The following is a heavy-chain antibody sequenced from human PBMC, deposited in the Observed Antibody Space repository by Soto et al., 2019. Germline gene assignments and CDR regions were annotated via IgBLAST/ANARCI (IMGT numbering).Heavy chain of an antibody. V-gene: IGHV4-59*08. CDR1: GGSISSYY. Sequence: SETLSLTCTVSGGSISSYYWSWIRQPPGKGLEWIGYIYYSGSTNYNPSLKSRVTISVDTSKNQFSLKLSSVTAADTAVYYCARHPRYYDLLTGYFPNDAFYIWGQGTLVTVSS. CDR2: IYYSGST. CDR3: ARHPRYYDLLTGYFPNDAFYI. D-gene: IGHD3-9*01. J-gene: IGHJ3*02.